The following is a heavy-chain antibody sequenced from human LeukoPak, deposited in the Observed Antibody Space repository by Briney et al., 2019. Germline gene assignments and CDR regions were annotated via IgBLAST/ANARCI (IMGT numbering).Heavy chain of an antibody. CDR3: TKRGCSSTTCYSNC. Sequence: PGGSLRLSCAASGFTFSDFYMSWLRQAPGKGLEWVSYISGSANTIYDADSVKGRFTISRDNAKNSLNLQMNSLRAEDTAVYYCTKRGCSSTTCYSNCWGQGTLVTVAS. V-gene: IGHV3-11*01. J-gene: IGHJ4*02. D-gene: IGHD2-2*01. CDR2: ISGSANTI. CDR1: GFTFSDFY.